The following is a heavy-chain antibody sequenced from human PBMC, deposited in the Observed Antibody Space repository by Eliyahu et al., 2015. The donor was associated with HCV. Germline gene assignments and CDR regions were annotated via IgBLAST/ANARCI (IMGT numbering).Heavy chain of an antibody. D-gene: IGHD3/OR15-3a*01. Sequence: QEQLVESGGGVVQPGESLRLSCXASGFIFSNYGMHWVRQAPGRGLEWVAYTSYDGANKYYADSVKGRFTISRDDAKNTLNLQMNSLRPQDTAMYYCAKGDSLSPWGQGALVTVSS. CDR2: TSYDGANK. V-gene: IGHV3-30*18. CDR3: AKGDSLSP. CDR1: GFIFSNYG. J-gene: IGHJ5*02.